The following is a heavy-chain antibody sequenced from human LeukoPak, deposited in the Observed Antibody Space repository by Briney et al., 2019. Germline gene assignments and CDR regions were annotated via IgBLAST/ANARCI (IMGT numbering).Heavy chain of an antibody. V-gene: IGHV1-69*05. CDR3: ARLAAAAGSSVDV. D-gene: IGHD6-13*01. Sequence: RLYWMGGIIPIFGTANYAQKFQGRVTITTDESTSTAYMELSSLRSEDTAVYYCARLAAAAGSSVDVWGKGATVTVSS. J-gene: IGHJ6*04. CDR2: IIPIFGTA.